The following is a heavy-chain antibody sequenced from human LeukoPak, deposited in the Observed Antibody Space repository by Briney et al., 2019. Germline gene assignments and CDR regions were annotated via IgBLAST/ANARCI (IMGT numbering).Heavy chain of an antibody. J-gene: IGHJ4*02. CDR1: GFTFSSYS. CDR3: AGYSSSHY. D-gene: IGHD6-13*01. Sequence: PGGSLRLSCAASGFTFSSYSMNWVRQAPGKGPEWVSSIRSSSSYIYYADSVKGRFTISRDNAKNSLYLQMNSLRAEDTAVYYCAGYSSSHYWGQGTLVTVSS. CDR2: IRSSSSYI. V-gene: IGHV3-21*01.